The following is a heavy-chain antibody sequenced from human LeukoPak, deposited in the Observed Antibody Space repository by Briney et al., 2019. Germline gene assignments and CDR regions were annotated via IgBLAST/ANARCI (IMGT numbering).Heavy chain of an antibody. Sequence: GSLRLSCAAPGFMFAGYAMSWVRQAPGRGLEWVATIRASGDSTYLSDSVKGRFTISRDNSRKTLFLQLNSLRAEDTAIYYCAKDSGRGSYTYDCWGQGTLVTVSA. CDR2: IRASGDST. V-gene: IGHV3-23*01. D-gene: IGHD1-26*01. CDR3: AKDSGRGSYTYDC. J-gene: IGHJ4*02. CDR1: GFMFAGYA.